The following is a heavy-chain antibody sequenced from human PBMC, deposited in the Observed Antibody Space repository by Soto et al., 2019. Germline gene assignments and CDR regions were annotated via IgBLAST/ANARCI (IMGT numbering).Heavy chain of an antibody. V-gene: IGHV3-21*01. CDR3: AREYTAWPLAYGLDV. CDR2: ISSRSDI. CDR1: GFTFSTYS. D-gene: IGHD2-2*02. J-gene: IGHJ6*02. Sequence: PGGSLRLSCVGSGFTFSTYSINWVRQAPGKGLEWVSSISSRSDIYYADSVKGRFTISRDNAKNSVSLQMNSLRAEDTAVYYCAREYTAWPLAYGLDVWGQGTTVAVSS.